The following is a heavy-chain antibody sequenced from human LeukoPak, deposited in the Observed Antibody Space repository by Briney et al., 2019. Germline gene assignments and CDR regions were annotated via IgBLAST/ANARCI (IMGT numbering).Heavy chain of an antibody. CDR1: GGAFSGYY. CDR3: ASSRGYTSGLWYYYMDV. Sequence: SDTLSLTCAVYGGAFSGYYWSWIRQPPGKGLEWIAEINNSGTTNYNPSLKGRVTISVDTSKNQFSLKLTTVTAADTAVYYCASSRGYTSGLWYYYMDVWGKGTTVTVSS. V-gene: IGHV4-34*01. J-gene: IGHJ6*03. CDR2: INNSGTT. D-gene: IGHD6-25*01.